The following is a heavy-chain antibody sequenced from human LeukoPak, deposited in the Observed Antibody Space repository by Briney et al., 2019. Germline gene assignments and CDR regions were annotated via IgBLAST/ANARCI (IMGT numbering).Heavy chain of an antibody. J-gene: IGHJ5*02. V-gene: IGHV3-11*01. D-gene: IGHD4-23*01. CDR1: GFTFSDHY. CDR2: ISSSGSTI. Sequence: GGSLRLSCAASGFTFSDHYMSWIRQAPGKGLEWVSYISSSGSTIYYADSVKGRFTISRDNAKNSLYLQMNSLRAEDTAVYYCARDRLTYAGSGSWFDPWGQGTLVTVSS. CDR3: ARDRLTYAGSGSWFDP.